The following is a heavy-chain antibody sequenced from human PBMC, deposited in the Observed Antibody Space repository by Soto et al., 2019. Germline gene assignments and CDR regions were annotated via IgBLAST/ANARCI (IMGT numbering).Heavy chain of an antibody. J-gene: IGHJ3*02. Sequence: QVQLVESGGGVVQPGRSLRLCCAASGFTFSSYGMHWVRQAPGKGLEWVAVISYDGSNKYYADSVKGRFTISRDNSKNTLYLQMNSLRAEDTAVYYCAKEGPGGSYPPHAFDIWGQGTMVTVSS. CDR2: ISYDGSNK. V-gene: IGHV3-30*18. D-gene: IGHD1-26*01. CDR3: AKEGPGGSYPPHAFDI. CDR1: GFTFSSYG.